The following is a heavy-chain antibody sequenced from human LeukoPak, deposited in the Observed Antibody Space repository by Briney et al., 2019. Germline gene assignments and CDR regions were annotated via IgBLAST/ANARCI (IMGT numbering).Heavy chain of an antibody. CDR2: FDPEDGET. D-gene: IGHD5-18*01. V-gene: IGHV1-24*01. J-gene: IGHJ4*02. CDR3: ATVEEWRLRDFLHY. Sequence: QAPGKGLEWMGGFDPEDGETIYAQKFQGRVTMTEDTSTDTAYMELSSLRSEDTAVYYCATVEEWRLRDFLHYWGQGTLVTVSS.